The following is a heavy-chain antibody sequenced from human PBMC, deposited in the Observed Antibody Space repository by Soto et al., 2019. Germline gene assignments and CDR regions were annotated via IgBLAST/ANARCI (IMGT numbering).Heavy chain of an antibody. CDR3: ARDRAGTGYFDY. D-gene: IGHD6-13*01. Sequence: ASGKVSCKAAGYTFTGYDMHWVRQAPGQGLEWMGWINPNSGGTNYAQKFQGWVTMTRDTSISTAYMELSRLRSDDTAVYYCARDRAGTGYFDYWGQGTLVTVSS. V-gene: IGHV1-2*04. CDR2: INPNSGGT. CDR1: GYTFTGYD. J-gene: IGHJ4*02.